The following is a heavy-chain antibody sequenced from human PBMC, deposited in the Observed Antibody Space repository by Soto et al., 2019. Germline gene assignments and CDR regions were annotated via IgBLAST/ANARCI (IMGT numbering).Heavy chain of an antibody. D-gene: IGHD6-13*01. CDR1: GYTFTSYV. Sequence: ASGKASCKASGYTFTSYVMHWVRQAPGQRLEWMGWINAGNGNTKYSQKFQGRVTITRDTSASTAYMELSSLRSEDTAVYYCARIAAAGVYYFDYWGQGTLVTVSS. V-gene: IGHV1-3*01. J-gene: IGHJ4*02. CDR2: INAGNGNT. CDR3: ARIAAAGVYYFDY.